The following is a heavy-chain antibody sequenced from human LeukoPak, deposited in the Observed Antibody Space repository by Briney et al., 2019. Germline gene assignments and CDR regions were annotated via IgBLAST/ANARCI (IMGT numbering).Heavy chain of an antibody. V-gene: IGHV3-21*01. D-gene: IGHD5-12*01. J-gene: IGHJ4*02. CDR1: GFTFSSYS. CDR2: ISSSSSYI. Sequence: GGSLRLSCAASGFTFSSYSMNWVRQAPGKGLEWVSSISSSSSYIYYADSVKGRFTISRDNAKNSLYLQMNSLRAEDTAVCYCARDQGSGYDYNDYWGQGTLVTVSS. CDR3: ARDQGSGYDYNDY.